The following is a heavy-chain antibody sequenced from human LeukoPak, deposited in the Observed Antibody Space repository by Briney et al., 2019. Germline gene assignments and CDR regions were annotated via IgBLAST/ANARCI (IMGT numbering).Heavy chain of an antibody. CDR2: IYYSGST. Sequence: SSETLSLTCTVSGGFISSYYWSWIRQPPGKGLEWIGYIYYSGSTNYNPSLKSRVTISVDTSKNQFSLKLSSVTAADTAVHYCARRNYGDYGFDYWGQGTLVTVSS. V-gene: IGHV4-59*08. D-gene: IGHD4-17*01. CDR3: ARRNYGDYGFDY. J-gene: IGHJ4*02. CDR1: GGFISSYY.